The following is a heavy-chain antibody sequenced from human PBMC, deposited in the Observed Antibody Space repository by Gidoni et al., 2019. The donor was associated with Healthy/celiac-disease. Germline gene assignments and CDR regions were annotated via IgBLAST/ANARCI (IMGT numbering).Heavy chain of an antibody. CDR2: IYSGGST. CDR1: GFTVSSNY. Sequence: EVQLVESGGGLIQPGGSLRLSCAASGFTVSSNYMSWVRQAPGKGLEWVSVIYSGGSTYYADSVKGRFTISRDNSKNTLYLQMNSLRAEDTAVYYCARDGHDSSGYYPGWFDPWGQGTLATVSS. V-gene: IGHV3-53*01. CDR3: ARDGHDSSGYYPGWFDP. J-gene: IGHJ5*02. D-gene: IGHD3-22*01.